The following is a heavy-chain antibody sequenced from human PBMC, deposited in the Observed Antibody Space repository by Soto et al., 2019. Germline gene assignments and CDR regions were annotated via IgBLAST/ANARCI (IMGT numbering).Heavy chain of an antibody. V-gene: IGHV6-1*02. D-gene: IGHD6-19*01. CDR1: GDSVSGNSAA. J-gene: IGHJ4*02. CDR3: AREFPYDESSDSYLDY. CDR2: TYYRSKWYN. Sequence: QVQLQQSGPGLVTPSQTLSLTCSISGDSVSGNSAAWNWIRQSPSRSLEWRGRTYYRSKWYNDYAVSVKSRITVTPDTSKNPFSLHLNSVTPEDTAVYYCAREFPYDESSDSYLDYWGQGALVTVSS.